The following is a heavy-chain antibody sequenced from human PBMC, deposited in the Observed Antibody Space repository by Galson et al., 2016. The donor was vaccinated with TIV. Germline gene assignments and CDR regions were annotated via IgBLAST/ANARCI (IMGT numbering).Heavy chain of an antibody. J-gene: IGHJ3*01. CDR3: SRSPKAEWMAPESHAFDL. Sequence: SVKVSCKASGGTFSRYAISWVRQAPGQGLEWMGRIIPMFGTANYAQKFQGRVTSAADESTNTAYMELSSLRSEDTAVYYCSRSPKAEWMAPESHAFDLWGQGTQVTVSS. D-gene: IGHD3-3*01. CDR2: IIPMFGTA. V-gene: IGHV1-69*13. CDR1: GGTFSRYA.